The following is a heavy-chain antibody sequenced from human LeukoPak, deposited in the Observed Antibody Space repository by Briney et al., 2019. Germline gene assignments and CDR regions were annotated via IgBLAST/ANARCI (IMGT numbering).Heavy chain of an antibody. CDR3: ARQRITMVRGASSIWFDP. D-gene: IGHD3-10*01. CDR1: GGSISSYY. Sequence: SETLSLTCTVSGGSISSYYGSWIRQPPGKGLEWIGYIYYSGSTNYNPSLKSRVTISVDTSKNQFSLKLSSVTAADTAVYYCARQRITMVRGASSIWFDPWGQGTLVTVSS. J-gene: IGHJ5*02. CDR2: IYYSGST. V-gene: IGHV4-59*01.